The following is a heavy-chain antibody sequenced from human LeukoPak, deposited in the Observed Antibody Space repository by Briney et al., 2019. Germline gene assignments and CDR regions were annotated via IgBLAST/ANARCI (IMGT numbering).Heavy chain of an antibody. CDR1: GGSMSNYY. CDR3: ARVAYYYDTATYYNPAHLDF. J-gene: IGHJ4*02. CDR2: VYYRGGT. D-gene: IGHD3-10*01. Sequence: SETLSLTCTVSGGSMSNYYWTWIRQPPGKGLEWLGYVYYRGGTNYNPSLKSRVTISVDTSENQFSLKLSSVTAADTAVYYCARVAYYYDTATYYNPAHLDFWGQGALVTVSS. V-gene: IGHV4-59*01.